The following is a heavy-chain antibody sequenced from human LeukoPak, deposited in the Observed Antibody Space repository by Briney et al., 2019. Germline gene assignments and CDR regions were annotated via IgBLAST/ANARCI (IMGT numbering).Heavy chain of an antibody. CDR3: ARHSRSVDYGSGSYTWDY. CDR1: GGSISSIIYY. J-gene: IGHJ4*02. Sequence: SETLSLTCTVSGGSISSIIYYWGWNRQPPGKGLECIGTIYYSGSTYYNVSLKSRVTISVDTSRNQFSLNLSSVTAADTAVYYCARHSRSVDYGSGSYTWDYWGQGTLVTVSS. D-gene: IGHD3-10*01. CDR2: IYYSGST. V-gene: IGHV4-39*01.